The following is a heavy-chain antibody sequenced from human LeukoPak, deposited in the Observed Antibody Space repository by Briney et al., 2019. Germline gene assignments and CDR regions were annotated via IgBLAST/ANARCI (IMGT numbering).Heavy chain of an antibody. V-gene: IGHV3-30*02. CDR1: RFLFSGYG. D-gene: IGHD2-2*01. J-gene: IGHJ4*02. CDR2: IRSDGSDK. CDR3: ARESVVPAGFDY. Sequence: PGGSLRLSCEASRFLFSGYGMHWVRQAPGKGLEWVAFIRSDGSDKNYADSVKGRFTISRDNSKNTVYLQMNSLRAEDTAVYYCARESVVPAGFDYWGQGTLVTVSS.